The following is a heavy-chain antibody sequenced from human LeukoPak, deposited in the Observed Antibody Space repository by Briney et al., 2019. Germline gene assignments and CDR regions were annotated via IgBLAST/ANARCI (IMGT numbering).Heavy chain of an antibody. V-gene: IGHV3-48*03. CDR3: ARDYSGDFDY. D-gene: IGHD5-12*01. Sequence: QPGGSLRLSCAPSGLTFSSYEMNWVRQAAGGGLGWVSYISSSGSNIYYADSVKGRFTISRDNAKNSLSLQMNSLRAEDTAVYYCARDYSGDFDYWGQGTLVTVSS. J-gene: IGHJ4*02. CDR2: ISSSGSNI. CDR1: GLTFSSYE.